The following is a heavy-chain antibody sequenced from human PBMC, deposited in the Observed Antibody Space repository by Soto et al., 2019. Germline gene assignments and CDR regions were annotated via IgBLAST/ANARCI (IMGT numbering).Heavy chain of an antibody. CDR2: IDTSGGTT. CDR3: SRPYYGGRSFYVPACDI. V-gene: IGHV3-48*02. CDR1: GFTFSTFA. J-gene: IGHJ3*02. D-gene: IGHD3-3*01. Sequence: VQLVESGGGFVQPGGSLRLSCAASGFTFSTFAMNWVRQAPGKGLEWVAYIDTSGGTTYYADSVKGRFSISRDNVKDSLYLQMNSLRDEDTAVYYCSRPYYGGRSFYVPACDIWGQGTMVAVSS.